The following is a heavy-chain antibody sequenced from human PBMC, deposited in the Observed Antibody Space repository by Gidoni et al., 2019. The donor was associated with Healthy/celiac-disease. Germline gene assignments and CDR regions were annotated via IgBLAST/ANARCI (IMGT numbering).Heavy chain of an antibody. Sequence: QLQLQESGPGLVKPSETLSLTCTVSGGSISSSRYYWGWIRQPPGKGLEWIGSIYYSGSTYYNPSLKSRVTISVDTSKNQFSLKLSSVTAADTAVYYCAAPNIGYFDWLFHYWGQGTLVTVSS. V-gene: IGHV4-39*01. D-gene: IGHD3-9*01. CDR2: IYYSGST. CDR3: AAPNIGYFDWLFHY. J-gene: IGHJ4*02. CDR1: GGSISSSRYY.